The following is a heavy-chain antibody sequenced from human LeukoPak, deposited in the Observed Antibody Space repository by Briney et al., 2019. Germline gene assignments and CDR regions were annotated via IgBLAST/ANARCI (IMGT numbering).Heavy chain of an antibody. Sequence: PGGSLRLSCVVSGFIFSSYWMTWVRQAPGKGLEWVANIKTDGSQIYYLDSVKGRFTISRDNARNSLYLQMNSLRAEDTAVYYCARDLNWETYWGQGTLVSVSS. CDR3: ARDLNWETY. D-gene: IGHD7-27*01. CDR1: GFIFSSYW. V-gene: IGHV3-7*01. J-gene: IGHJ4*02. CDR2: IKTDGSQI.